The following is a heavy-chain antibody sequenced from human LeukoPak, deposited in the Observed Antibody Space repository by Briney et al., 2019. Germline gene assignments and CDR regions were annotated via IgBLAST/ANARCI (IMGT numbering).Heavy chain of an antibody. CDR1: GDTFTSYD. J-gene: IGHJ4*02. D-gene: IGHD4-17*01. CDR3: ARGGLRFYGAHFDY. Sequence: ASVKVSCKASGDTFTSYDINWVRQVTGQGLEWMGWMNPNSGNTGYAQKFQGRVTMTRNTSISTAYMELSSLRSEDTAVYYCARGGLRFYGAHFDYRGQGTLVTVSS. CDR2: MNPNSGNT. V-gene: IGHV1-8*01.